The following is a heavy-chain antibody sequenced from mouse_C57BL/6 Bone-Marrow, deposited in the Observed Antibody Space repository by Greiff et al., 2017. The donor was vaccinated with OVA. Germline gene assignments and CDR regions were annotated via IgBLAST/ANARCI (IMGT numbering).Heavy chain of an antibody. CDR2: IHPKSGST. CDR1: GYTFTSYW. Sequence: QVQLQQPGAELVKPGASVKLSCKASGYTFTSYWMHWVKQRPGQGLEWIGMIHPKSGSTNYNEKFKSKATLTVDKSSSTAYMQLSSLTSEDSAVYCCARIYEGYAMDYWGQGTSVTVSS. CDR3: ARIYEGYAMDY. V-gene: IGHV1-64*01. D-gene: IGHD1-1*01. J-gene: IGHJ4*01.